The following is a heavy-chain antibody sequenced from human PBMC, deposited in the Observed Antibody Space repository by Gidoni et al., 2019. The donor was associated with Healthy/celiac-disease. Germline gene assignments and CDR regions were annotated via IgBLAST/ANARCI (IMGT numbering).Heavy chain of an antibody. CDR2: ISGSGGST. D-gene: IGHD2-2*01. CDR1: GFTFSSYA. Sequence: EVQLLESGGGLVQPGGSLRLSCAASGFTFSSYAMSGVRQAPGKGLEWVSAISGSGGSTYYADSVKGRFTISRDNSKNTLYLQMNSLRAEDTAVYYCAKDLPHIVVVPAATNRGYWGQGTLVTVSS. CDR3: AKDLPHIVVVPAATNRGY. V-gene: IGHV3-23*01. J-gene: IGHJ4*02.